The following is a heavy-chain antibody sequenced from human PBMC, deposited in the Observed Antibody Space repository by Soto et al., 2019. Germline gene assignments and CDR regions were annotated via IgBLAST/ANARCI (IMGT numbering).Heavy chain of an antibody. J-gene: IGHJ4*02. CDR3: ARDVAAAGLDY. Sequence: ASVKVSCKASGYTFTNFGISWVRQAPGQGLEWMGWISAYNGNTNYAQNFQGRVTMTTDTSASTAYMELSSLRSEDTAVYYCARDVAAAGLDYWGQGTLVTVSS. V-gene: IGHV1-18*01. CDR1: GYTFTNFG. D-gene: IGHD6-13*01. CDR2: ISAYNGNT.